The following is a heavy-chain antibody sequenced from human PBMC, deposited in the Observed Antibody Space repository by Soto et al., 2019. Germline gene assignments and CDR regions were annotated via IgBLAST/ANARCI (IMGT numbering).Heavy chain of an antibody. Sequence: SETLSLTCAFYGGSFSGYYWSWIRQPPGKGLEWIGEINHSGSTYYNPSLKSRVTISVDTFKNQFSLKLSSVTAADTAVYYCARDSHYAMDVWGQGTTVTVSS. J-gene: IGHJ6*02. V-gene: IGHV4-34*09. CDR3: ARDSHYAMDV. CDR2: INHSGST. CDR1: GGSFSGYY.